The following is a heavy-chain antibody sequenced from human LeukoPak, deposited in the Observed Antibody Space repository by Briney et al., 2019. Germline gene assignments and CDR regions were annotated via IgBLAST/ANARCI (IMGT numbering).Heavy chain of an antibody. CDR3: ARASCGGDCYSI. J-gene: IGHJ4*02. CDR1: GFTVSSNC. V-gene: IGHV3-53*01. CDR2: IYSGGST. D-gene: IGHD2-21*02. Sequence: GGSLRLSCAASGFTVSSNCMSWVRQAPGKGLEWVSVIYSGGSTYYADSVKGRFTISRDNSKNTLYLQMNSLRAEDTAVYYCARASCGGDCYSIWGQGTLVTVSS.